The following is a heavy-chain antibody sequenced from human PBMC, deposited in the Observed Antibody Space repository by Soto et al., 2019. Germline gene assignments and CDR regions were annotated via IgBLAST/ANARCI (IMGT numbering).Heavy chain of an antibody. CDR1: GGSISSGSFY. CDR2: ISDSGSS. Sequence: QVQLQESGPGLVKPSQTLTLTCTVSGGSISSGSFYWIWIRQHPGKGLEWIGHISDSGSSYYNPSLESRVTISVDTSKHQFSLKLSAVTAADTAVYFCAITTFYDIFTAYYSLFDYWGQGTLVTVSS. V-gene: IGHV4-31*03. J-gene: IGHJ4*02. D-gene: IGHD3-9*01. CDR3: AITTFYDIFTAYYSLFDY.